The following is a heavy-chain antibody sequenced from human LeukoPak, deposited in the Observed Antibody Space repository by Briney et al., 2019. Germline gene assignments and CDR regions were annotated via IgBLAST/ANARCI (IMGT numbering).Heavy chain of an antibody. J-gene: IGHJ4*02. CDR3: ARGACSSTSCVPDY. CDR1: GFTFRNYW. CDR2: IKQDGSEK. V-gene: IGHV3-7*01. D-gene: IGHD2-2*01. Sequence: GGSLRLSCAPSGFTFRNYWMNWVRQAPGKGLEWVANIKQDGSEKHYVDSVKGRFTISRDNAKNSLYLQMNSLRAEDTAVYYCARGACSSTSCVPDYWGQGTLVTVSS.